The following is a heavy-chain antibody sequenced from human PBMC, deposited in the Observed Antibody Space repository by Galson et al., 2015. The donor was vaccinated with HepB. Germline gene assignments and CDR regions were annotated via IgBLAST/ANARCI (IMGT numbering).Heavy chain of an antibody. CDR1: GFTFSSYA. Sequence: SLRLSCAASGFTFSSYAMSWVRQAPGKGLEWVSSISGSGDSTYYADSVKGRFTISRDNSKNTVYLKMHSLRAEDTAVYYCAKWSRDIVVLVGAPIDYWGQGTLVTVSS. D-gene: IGHD2-15*01. CDR3: AKWSRDIVVLVGAPIDY. J-gene: IGHJ4*02. V-gene: IGHV3-23*01. CDR2: ISGSGDST.